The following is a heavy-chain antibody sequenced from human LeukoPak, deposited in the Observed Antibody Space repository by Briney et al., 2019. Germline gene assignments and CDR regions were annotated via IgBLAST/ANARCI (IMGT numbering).Heavy chain of an antibody. J-gene: IGHJ5*02. CDR3: ARDMAGTFDP. V-gene: IGHV3-21*01. CDR1: GFTFSSYS. CDR2: ISSSSSYI. Sequence: GGSLRLSCAASGFTFSSYSMNWVRQAPGKGLEWVSSISSSSSYIYYADSVKGRFTISRDNAKNSLYLQMNSLRAEDTAVYYCARDMAGTFDPWGQGPWSPSPQ. D-gene: IGHD1/OR15-1a*01.